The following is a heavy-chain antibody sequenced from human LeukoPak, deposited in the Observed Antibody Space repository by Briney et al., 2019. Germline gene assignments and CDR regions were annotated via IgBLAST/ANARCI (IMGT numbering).Heavy chain of an antibody. J-gene: IGHJ4*02. CDR1: GGSFSGYY. D-gene: IGHD4-23*01. CDR2: INHSGST. CDR3: ARGPTVVRD. V-gene: IGHV4-34*01. Sequence: SETLSLTCAVYGGSFSGYYWSWIRQPPGKGLEWIGEINHSGSTNYNPSLKSRVTISVDTSKNQFSLKLSSEAAADTAVYYCARGPTVVRDWGQGTLVTVSS.